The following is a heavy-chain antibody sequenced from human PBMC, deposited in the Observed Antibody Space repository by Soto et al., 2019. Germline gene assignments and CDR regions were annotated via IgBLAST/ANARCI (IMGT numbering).Heavy chain of an antibody. J-gene: IGHJ4*02. CDR1: GFTFCSYA. D-gene: IGHD5-18*01. CDR3: AKSRFPLQRGTPAAMDTAMGEFDY. V-gene: IGHV3-23*01. Sequence: PWGSLSLSCAASGFTFCSYAMGWVRQAPGKRIEWVSAISGSGGSTYYADSVKGRFTISRDNSKNTLYLQMNSLRAEDTAVYYCAKSRFPLQRGTPAAMDTAMGEFDYWGQGTLVTVSS. CDR2: ISGSGGST.